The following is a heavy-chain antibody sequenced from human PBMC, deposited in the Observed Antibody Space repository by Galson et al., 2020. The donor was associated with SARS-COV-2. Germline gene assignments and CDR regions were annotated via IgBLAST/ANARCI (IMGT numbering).Heavy chain of an antibody. CDR2: IQADGRDT. CDR1: GFTFSNYW. Sequence: GESLKISCAASGFTFSNYWMTWVRQAPGKGLEWVAKIQADGRDTWYVESVKGRFTMSRDNAGNSVYLQMNSLTVEDTAIYYCARIESAGSQYFQFWGQGTLAIVSS. V-gene: IGHV3-7*03. J-gene: IGHJ1*01. D-gene: IGHD6-13*01. CDR3: ARIESAGSQYFQF.